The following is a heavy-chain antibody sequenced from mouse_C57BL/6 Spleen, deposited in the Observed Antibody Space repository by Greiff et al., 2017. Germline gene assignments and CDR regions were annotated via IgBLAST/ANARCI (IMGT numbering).Heavy chain of an antibody. J-gene: IGHJ3*01. CDR1: GYTFTSYW. Sequence: VQLQQSGAELVKPGASVKMSCKASGYTFTSYWITWVKQRPGQGLEWIGDIYPGSGSTNYNEKFKSKATLTVDTSSSTAYMQLSSLTSEDSAVYYGARGGCITTVVGRIPFAYWGQGTLVTVSA. D-gene: IGHD1-1*01. V-gene: IGHV1-55*01. CDR2: IYPGSGST. CDR3: ARGGCITTVVGRIPFAY.